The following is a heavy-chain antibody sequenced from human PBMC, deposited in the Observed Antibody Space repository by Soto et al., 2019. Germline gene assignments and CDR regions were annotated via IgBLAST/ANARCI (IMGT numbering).Heavy chain of an antibody. V-gene: IGHV3-30*18. CDR2: ISYDGSNK. CDR1: GFTFSSYG. Sequence: QVQLVESGGGVVQPGRSLRLSCAASGFTFSSYGMHWVRQAPGKGLEWVAVISYDGSNKYYADSVKGRFTISRDNSKNTLYLQMNSLRAEDTAVYYGAKDGWFGNYFDYWGQGTLVTVSS. J-gene: IGHJ4*02. CDR3: AKDGWFGNYFDY. D-gene: IGHD3-10*01.